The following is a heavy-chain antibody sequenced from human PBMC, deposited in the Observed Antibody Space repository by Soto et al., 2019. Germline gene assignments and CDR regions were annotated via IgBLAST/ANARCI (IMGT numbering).Heavy chain of an antibody. D-gene: IGHD3-10*01. J-gene: IGHJ3*02. CDR3: ARDGVLLWFGESSSGAFDI. CDR2: IKQDGSEK. CDR1: GFTFSSYW. Sequence: GGSLRLSCAASGFTFSSYWMSWVRQAPGKGLEWVANIKQDGSEKYYVDSVKGRFTISRDNAKNSLYLQMNSLRAEDTAVYYCARDGVLLWFGESSSGAFDIWGQGTMVTVSS. V-gene: IGHV3-7*05.